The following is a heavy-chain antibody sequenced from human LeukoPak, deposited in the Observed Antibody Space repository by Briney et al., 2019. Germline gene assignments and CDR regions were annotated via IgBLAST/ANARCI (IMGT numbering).Heavy chain of an antibody. Sequence: SETLSLTCTVSGGSISSYYWSWIRQPPGKRLEWIGYIYYSGSTNYNPSLKSRVTISVDTSKNQFSLRLSSVTAADTAVYYCARFLVLTWFTPWGQGTLVTVSS. V-gene: IGHV4-59*01. CDR3: ARFLVLTWFTP. CDR1: GGSISSYY. J-gene: IGHJ5*02. CDR2: IYYSGST.